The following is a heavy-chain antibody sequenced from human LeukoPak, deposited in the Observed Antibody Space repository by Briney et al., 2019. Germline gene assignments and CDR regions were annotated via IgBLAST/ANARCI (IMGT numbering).Heavy chain of an antibody. V-gene: IGHV1-3*01. J-gene: IGHJ4*02. CDR1: GYTFTSYA. CDR2: INAGNSNT. CDR3: ASPDYGDY. Sequence: ASVKVSCKASGYTFTSYAMHWVRQAPGQRPEWMGWINAGNSNTKYSQKFQGRVTFTRDTSASTAYMELSSLRSEDTAVYYCASPDYGDYWGQGTLVTVSS. D-gene: IGHD4-17*01.